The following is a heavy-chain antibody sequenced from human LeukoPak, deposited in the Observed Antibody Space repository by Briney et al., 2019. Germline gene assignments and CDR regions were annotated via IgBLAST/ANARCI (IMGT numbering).Heavy chain of an antibody. D-gene: IGHD3-3*01. Sequence: PSETLSLTCTVSGGSISSGTDYWSWIRQPVGKGLEWVGLIYISGRTNYNPSLKSRVTISMDTSKNQFSLKLTSVTAADTAFYYCARDFGLWGQGTLVTVSP. CDR1: GGSISSGTDY. J-gene: IGHJ4*02. CDR3: ARDFGL. V-gene: IGHV4-61*02. CDR2: IYISGRT.